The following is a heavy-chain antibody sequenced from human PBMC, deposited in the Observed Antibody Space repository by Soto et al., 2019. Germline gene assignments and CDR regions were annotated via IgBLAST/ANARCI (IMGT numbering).Heavy chain of an antibody. CDR1: GFTFSSYG. Sequence: QVQLVESGGGVVQPGRSLRLSCAASGFTFSSYGMHWVRQAPGKGLEWVAVISYDGSNKYYADSVKGRFTISRDNSKNTLYLQRNSLRAEDTAVYDCARDGNYYVSSGPCFDSWGQGTLVTVSS. V-gene: IGHV3-30*03. D-gene: IGHD3-22*01. J-gene: IGHJ4*02. CDR3: ARDGNYYVSSGPCFDS. CDR2: ISYDGSNK.